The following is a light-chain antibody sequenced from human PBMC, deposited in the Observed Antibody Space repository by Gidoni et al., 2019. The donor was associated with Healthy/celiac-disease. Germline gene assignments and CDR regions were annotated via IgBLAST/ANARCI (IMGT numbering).Light chain of an antibody. Sequence: EIVLTQSPGTLSLSPGERATLSCSASQSVSSSYLAWYQQKPGQAPRLLIYGASSRATGIPDRFSGSGSGTDFTLTISRLDPEDFAVYYCQQYGSSPLTFXXXTKVEIK. CDR2: GAS. V-gene: IGKV3-20*01. CDR3: QQYGSSPLT. CDR1: QSVSSSY. J-gene: IGKJ1*01.